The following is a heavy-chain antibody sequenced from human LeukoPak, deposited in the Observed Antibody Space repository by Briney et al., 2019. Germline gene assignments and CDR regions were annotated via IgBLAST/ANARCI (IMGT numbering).Heavy chain of an antibody. J-gene: IGHJ4*02. V-gene: IGHV3-23*01. CDR2: ICVSGGGT. CDR1: RFSFSNYV. Sequence: GGSLRLSCAASRFSFSNYVISWVRPAPGRGLEWVSSICVSGGGTYYVDSVKGRCTISRDNSTNTLHLQMNILGAEDTAAYYCTKLGGKVAFWGQGTLVTVSS. CDR3: TKLGGKVAF. D-gene: IGHD4-23*01.